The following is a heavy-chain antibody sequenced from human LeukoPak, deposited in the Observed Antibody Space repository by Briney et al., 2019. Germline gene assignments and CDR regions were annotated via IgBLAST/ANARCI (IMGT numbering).Heavy chain of an antibody. CDR2: ISYDGSNK. Sequence: PGASLRLSCAASGFTFSNYDMHWVRQAPGKGLEWVAVISYDGSNKYSADSVKGRFTISRDNSKNTVYLQMNSLRAEDTAVYYCAKDREGTTFDNWGQGTLVTVSS. D-gene: IGHD1-7*01. J-gene: IGHJ4*02. CDR3: AKDREGTTFDN. V-gene: IGHV3-30*18. CDR1: GFTFSNYD.